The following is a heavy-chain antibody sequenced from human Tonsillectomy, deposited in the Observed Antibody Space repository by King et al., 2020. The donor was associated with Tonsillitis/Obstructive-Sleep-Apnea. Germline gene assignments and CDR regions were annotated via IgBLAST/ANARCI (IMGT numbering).Heavy chain of an antibody. Sequence: VQLVESGGGLVQPGGSLRLSCAASGFTFSSYAMSWVRQAPGKGLEWVSAISGSGGSTYYADSLKGRFTISRDNSKNTRYLQMNSLRAEDTAVYYCAKKGRELLRVYYFDYWGQGTLVTVSS. CDR3: AKKGRELLRVYYFDY. J-gene: IGHJ4*02. CDR2: ISGSGGST. CDR1: GFTFSSYA. V-gene: IGHV3-23*04. D-gene: IGHD3-10*01.